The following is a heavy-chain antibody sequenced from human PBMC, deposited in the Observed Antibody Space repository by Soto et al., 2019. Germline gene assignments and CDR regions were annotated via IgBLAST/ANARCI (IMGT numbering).Heavy chain of an antibody. CDR3: TTGTGTVED. CDR1: GFTFSNAW. D-gene: IGHD1-7*01. J-gene: IGHJ4*02. V-gene: IGHV3-15*07. Sequence: ESVGGLVKPGESLRLSCAASGFTFSNAWMNWVRQAPGKGLEWVGRIKSRTDGETTDYLAPVKGRFSISRDDSKNTLYLQMNSLKIEDTALYYCTTGTGTVEDWGQGTLVIVSS. CDR2: IKSRTDGETT.